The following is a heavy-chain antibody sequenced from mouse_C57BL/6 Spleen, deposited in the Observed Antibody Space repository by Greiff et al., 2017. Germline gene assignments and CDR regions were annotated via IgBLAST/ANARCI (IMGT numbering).Heavy chain of an antibody. CDR3: ARSHYYGRRVFDY. CDR2: IDPSDSYT. D-gene: IGHD1-1*01. V-gene: IGHV1-69*01. CDR1: GYTFTSYW. Sequence: VQLQQPGAELVMPGASVKLSCKASGYTFTSYWMHWVKQRPGQGLEWIGEIDPSDSYTNYNQKFKGKSTLTVNKSSSTAYMQLSSLTSEDSAVYYCARSHYYGRRVFDYWGQGTTLTVSS. J-gene: IGHJ2*01.